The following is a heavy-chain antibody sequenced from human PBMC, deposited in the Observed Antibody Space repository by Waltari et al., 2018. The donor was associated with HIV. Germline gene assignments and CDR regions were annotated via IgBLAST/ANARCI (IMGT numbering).Heavy chain of an antibody. V-gene: IGHV1-8*01. CDR2: MNPNSGNT. J-gene: IGHJ5*02. CDR1: GYTFTSYD. D-gene: IGHD2-2*01. CDR3: ASGCSSTSCSANWFDP. Sequence: QVQLVQSGAEVKKPGASVKVSCKASGYTFTSYDINWVRQATGQGLEWMGWMNPNSGNTGYAQKFQGRFTMTRNTSISTAYMELSSLRSEDTAVYYCASGCSSTSCSANWFDPWGQGTLVTVSS.